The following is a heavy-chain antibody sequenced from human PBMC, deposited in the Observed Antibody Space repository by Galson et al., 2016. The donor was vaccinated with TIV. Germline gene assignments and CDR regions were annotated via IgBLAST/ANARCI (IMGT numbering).Heavy chain of an antibody. V-gene: IGHV3-23*01. CDR2: HGGGPNL. J-gene: IGHJ3*02. CDR3: VKDAISFNSAYDAFDI. CDR1: GFTFSDYY. D-gene: IGHD2-21*01. Sequence: SLRLSCAASGFTFSDYYMSWVRQTPERGLEWVSSHGGGPNLFYSDSVRGRFTISRDDVKNTVYLDMHSLRAEDTAIYYCVKDAISFNSAYDAFDIWGKGQWAPSLQ.